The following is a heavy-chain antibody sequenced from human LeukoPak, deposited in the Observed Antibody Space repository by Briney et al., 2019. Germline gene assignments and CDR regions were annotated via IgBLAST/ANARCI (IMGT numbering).Heavy chain of an antibody. CDR2: INPNSGGT. Sequence: ASVKVSCKASGYTFTGYYMHWVRQAPGQGLEWMGWINPNSGGTNYAQKFQGRATMTRDTSISTAYMELSRLRSDDTAVYYCARDSMTMYYFDYWGQGTLVTVSS. V-gene: IGHV1-2*02. D-gene: IGHD2-21*01. CDR3: ARDSMTMYYFDY. J-gene: IGHJ4*02. CDR1: GYTFTGYY.